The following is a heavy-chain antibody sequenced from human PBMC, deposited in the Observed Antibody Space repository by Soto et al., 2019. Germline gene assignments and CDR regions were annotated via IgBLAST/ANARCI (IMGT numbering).Heavy chain of an antibody. CDR3: ARDLTIFGRYGMDV. V-gene: IGHV4-30-4*01. D-gene: IGHD3-3*01. CDR2: IYYSGST. J-gene: IGHJ6*02. Sequence: QVQLQESGPGLVKPSQTLSLTCTVSGGSISSGDYYWSWIRQPPGKGLEWIGYIYYSGSTYFNPSLKSLVTTSVDTSKNRFSLKLSSVTAADTAVYYCARDLTIFGRYGMDVWGQGTTVTVSS. CDR1: GGSISSGDYY.